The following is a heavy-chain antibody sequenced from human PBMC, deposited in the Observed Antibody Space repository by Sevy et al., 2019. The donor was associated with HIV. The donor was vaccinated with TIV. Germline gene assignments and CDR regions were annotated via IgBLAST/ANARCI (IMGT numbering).Heavy chain of an antibody. Sequence: GGSLRLSCAASGFTFSSYSMNWVRQAPGKGLEWVSSISSSSSYIYYADSVKGRFTISRDNAKNSLYLQMNSLRAEDTAVYYCARGHRRGVTVYYYGMDVWGQWTTVTVSS. CDR1: GFTFSSYS. D-gene: IGHD2-21*02. V-gene: IGHV3-21*01. J-gene: IGHJ6*02. CDR2: ISSSSSYI. CDR3: ARGHRRGVTVYYYGMDV.